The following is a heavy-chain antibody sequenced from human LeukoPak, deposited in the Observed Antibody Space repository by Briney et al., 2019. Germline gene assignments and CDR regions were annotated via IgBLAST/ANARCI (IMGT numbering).Heavy chain of an antibody. CDR1: GFTFSSYA. D-gene: IGHD2-2*01. J-gene: IGHJ3*02. CDR2: ISGSGGST. V-gene: IGHV3-23*01. Sequence: GGSLRLSCAASGFTFSSYAMRWVRQAPGKGLEWVSAISGSGGSTYYADSVKGRFTISRDNSKNTLYLQMNSLRAEDTAVYYCARDADEYCSSTTCRGGSFDIWGQGTMVTVSS. CDR3: ARDADEYCSSTTCRGGSFDI.